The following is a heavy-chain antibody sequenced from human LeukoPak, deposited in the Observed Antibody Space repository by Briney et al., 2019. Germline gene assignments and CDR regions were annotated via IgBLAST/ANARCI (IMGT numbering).Heavy chain of an antibody. Sequence: PSETLSLTCTVSGGSISSYYWSWIRQPPGKGLEWIGYIYYSGSTNYNPSLKSRVTISVDTSKNQFSLKLSSVTAADTAVYYCARAGGSGSYGGFFDYWGQGTLVTVSS. V-gene: IGHV4-59*01. CDR2: IYYSGST. CDR3: ARAGGSGSYGGFFDY. CDR1: GGSISSYY. J-gene: IGHJ4*02. D-gene: IGHD3-10*01.